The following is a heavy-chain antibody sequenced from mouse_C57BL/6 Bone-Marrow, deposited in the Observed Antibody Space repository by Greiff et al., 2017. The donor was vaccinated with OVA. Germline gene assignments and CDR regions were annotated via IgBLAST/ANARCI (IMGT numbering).Heavy chain of an antibody. D-gene: IGHD1-1*01. CDR1: GFTFSSYG. V-gene: IGHV5-6*01. J-gene: IGHJ1*03. CDR2: ISSGGSYT. Sequence: EVQVVESGGDLVKPGGSLKLSCAASGFTFSSYGMSWVRQTPDKRLEWVATISSGGSYTYYPDSVKGRFTISRDNAKNTLYLQMSSLKSEDTAMYYCARQGGFISYWYFDVWGTGTAVTVTA. CDR3: ARQGGFISYWYFDV.